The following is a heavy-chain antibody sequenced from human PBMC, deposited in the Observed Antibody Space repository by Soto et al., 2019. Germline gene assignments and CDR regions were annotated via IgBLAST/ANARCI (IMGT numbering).Heavy chain of an antibody. D-gene: IGHD3-3*01. CDR1: GFTFSSYE. Sequence: GGSLRLSCAASGFTFSSYEMNWVRQAPGKGLEWVSYISSSGSTIYYADSVKGRFTISRDNAKNSLYLQMNSLRAEDTAVYYCARAYNDFWSGYYPRYYYYYYYIDVWGKGTTVTVSS. V-gene: IGHV3-48*03. CDR3: ARAYNDFWSGYYPRYYYYYYYIDV. CDR2: ISSSGSTI. J-gene: IGHJ6*03.